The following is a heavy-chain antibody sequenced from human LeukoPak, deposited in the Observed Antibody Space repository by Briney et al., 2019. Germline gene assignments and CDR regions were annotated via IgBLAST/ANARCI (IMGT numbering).Heavy chain of an antibody. V-gene: IGHV4-59*01. CDR3: ARGGIAAAGDDGNYYYYGMDV. CDR2: WFYSGDT. CDR1: GGSIRDYY. D-gene: IGHD6-13*01. J-gene: IGHJ6*02. Sequence: SETLSLTCTVSGGSIRDYYWNWIRQSPGKGLEWIGYWFYSGDTNYNPSLKSRVTISSDTSKNQFSLNLRSVTAADTAVYYCARGGIAAAGDDGNYYYYGMDVWGQGTTVTVSS.